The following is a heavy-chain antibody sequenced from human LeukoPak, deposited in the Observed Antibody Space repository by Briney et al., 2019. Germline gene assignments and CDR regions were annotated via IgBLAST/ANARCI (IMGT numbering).Heavy chain of an antibody. CDR2: IYTSGST. V-gene: IGHV4-4*07. CDR1: GGSISSYY. CDR3: ARGVGYCSGGSCHGWFDP. D-gene: IGHD2-15*01. J-gene: IGHJ5*02. Sequence: SETLSLTCTVSGGSISSYYWSWIRQPAGKGLEWIGRIYTSGSTNYNPSLKSRVTMSVDTSKNQFSLKLSSVTAADTAVYHCARGVGYCSGGSCHGWFDPWGQGTLVTVSS.